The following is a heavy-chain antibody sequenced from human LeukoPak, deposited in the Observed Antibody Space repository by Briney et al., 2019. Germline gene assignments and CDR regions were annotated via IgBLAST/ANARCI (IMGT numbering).Heavy chain of an antibody. CDR3: ARQIYCGGDCYSGFDY. Sequence: KPSETLSLTCTVSGGSISSSSYYWGWIRQPPGKGLEWIGSIYYSGSTYYNPSLKSRVPISVDTSKNQFSLKLSSVTAADMAVYYCARQIYCGGDCYSGFDYWGQGTLVTVSS. J-gene: IGHJ4*02. D-gene: IGHD2-21*01. V-gene: IGHV4-39*01. CDR2: IYYSGST. CDR1: GGSISSSSYY.